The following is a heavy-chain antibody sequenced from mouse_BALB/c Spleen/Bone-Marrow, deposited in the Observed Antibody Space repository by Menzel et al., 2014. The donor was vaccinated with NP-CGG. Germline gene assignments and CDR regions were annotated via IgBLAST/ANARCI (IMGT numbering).Heavy chain of an antibody. CDR1: GFTFSGYT. Sequence: EVMLVESGGGLVQPGGSLKLSCAASGFTFSGYTMSWVRQTPEKRLEWVAFITNGGGYTYYPDTVKGRFTISRDNAKNTLYLQMSSLKSEDTAIYYCTTLTGTSYWGQGTLVTDSA. CDR3: TTLTGTSY. CDR2: ITNGGGYT. J-gene: IGHJ3*01. V-gene: IGHV5-12-2*01. D-gene: IGHD4-1*01.